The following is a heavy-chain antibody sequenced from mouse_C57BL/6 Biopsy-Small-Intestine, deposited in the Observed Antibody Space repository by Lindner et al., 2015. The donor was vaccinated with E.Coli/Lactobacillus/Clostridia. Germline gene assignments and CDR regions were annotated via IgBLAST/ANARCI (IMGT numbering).Heavy chain of an antibody. CDR2: INPSSGYT. D-gene: IGHD4-1*01. CDR1: GYTFTSYT. J-gene: IGHJ3*01. V-gene: IGHV1-4*01. CDR3: TREWDLGAWFAY. Sequence: VQLQESGAELARPGASVKMSCKASGYTFTSYTMHWVKQRPGQGLEWIGYINPSSGYTKYNQKFKDKATLTADKSSSTAYMQLSSLTYEDSAVYYCTREWDLGAWFAYWGQGTLVTVSA.